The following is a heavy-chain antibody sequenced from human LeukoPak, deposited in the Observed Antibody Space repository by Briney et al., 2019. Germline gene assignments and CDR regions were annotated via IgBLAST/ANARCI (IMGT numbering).Heavy chain of an antibody. V-gene: IGHV4-59*02. CDR2: IYYSGST. CDR3: ARDREWELQSLRYFDY. Sequence: GSLRLSCAASGFTVSSNYMSWVRQPPGKGLEWIGYIYYSGSTYYYNPSLESRVTISLDTSKNQFSLKLSSVTAADTAVYYCARDREWELQSLRYFDYWGQGTLVTVSS. J-gene: IGHJ4*02. CDR1: GFTVSSNY. D-gene: IGHD1-26*01.